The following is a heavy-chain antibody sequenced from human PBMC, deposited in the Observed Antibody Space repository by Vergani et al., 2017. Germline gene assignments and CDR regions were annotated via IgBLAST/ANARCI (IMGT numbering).Heavy chain of an antibody. Sequence: QVQLQESGPGLVKPSETLFLTCTVSGGSISSYYWSWIRQPPRKGLEWIGYIYYSGSTNYNPSLKSRVTISVDTSKNQFSLKLRSVTAADTAVYYCARASGQQPPYYYYYMDVWGKGTTVTVSS. CDR2: IYYSGST. J-gene: IGHJ6*03. CDR3: ARASGQQPPYYYYYMDV. CDR1: GGSISSYY. V-gene: IGHV4-59*01. D-gene: IGHD6-13*01.